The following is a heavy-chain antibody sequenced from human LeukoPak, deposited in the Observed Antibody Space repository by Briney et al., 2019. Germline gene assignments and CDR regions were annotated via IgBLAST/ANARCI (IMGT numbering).Heavy chain of an antibody. CDR2: IKQDGSEK. CDR3: ARSGGYCTNGVCSVRY. D-gene: IGHD2-8*01. Sequence: PGGSLRLSCAVSGFTCSSYWMSWVRQAPGKGLEWVASIKQDGSEKYYVDSVKGRFTISRDNAKNSLYLQMNSLRAEDTAVYYCARSGGYCTNGVCSVRYWGQGTLVTVSS. CDR1: GFTCSSYW. J-gene: IGHJ4*02. V-gene: IGHV3-7*01.